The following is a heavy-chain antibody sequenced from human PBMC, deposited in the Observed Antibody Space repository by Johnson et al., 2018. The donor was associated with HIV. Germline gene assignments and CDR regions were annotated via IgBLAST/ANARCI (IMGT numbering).Heavy chain of an antibody. J-gene: IGHJ3*02. CDR2: IKQDGSDK. Sequence: EVQLVESGGGLVQPGGSLRLSCAASGFTFSSYYMSWVRQAPGKGLEWVANIKQDGSDKYYVDSVKGRFTISRDNAKNSLYLQMNSLTAEDTALCYCARESLLITPRRDDAFDIWGQGTMVTVSS. V-gene: IGHV3-7*05. CDR3: ARESLLITPRRDDAFDI. CDR1: GFTFSSYY. D-gene: IGHD6-6*01.